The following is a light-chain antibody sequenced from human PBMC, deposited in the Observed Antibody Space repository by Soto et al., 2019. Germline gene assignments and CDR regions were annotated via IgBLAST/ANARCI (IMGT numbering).Light chain of an antibody. CDR3: QQSYSTLRT. CDR2: DAS. V-gene: IGKV1-5*01. CDR1: QTINNC. Sequence: DIQMTQSPSTLSASVGDTVTITCRASQTINNCLAWYQQKPGKAPKLLISDASSLEPGVPSRFSGSGSGTEFTLSINSLQPDDFATYYCQQSYSTLRTFGQRTKVDIK. J-gene: IGKJ1*01.